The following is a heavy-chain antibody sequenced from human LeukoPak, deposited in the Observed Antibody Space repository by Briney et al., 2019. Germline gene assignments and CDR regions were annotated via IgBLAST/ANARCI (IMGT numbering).Heavy chain of an antibody. J-gene: IGHJ4*02. CDR1: GGSFSGYY. CDR2: INHSGST. D-gene: IGHD6-13*01. CDR3: ARGYSSSWYRKPFDY. V-gene: IGHV4-34*01. Sequence: SETLSLTCAVYGGSFSGYYWSWIRQPPGKGLEWIGEINHSGSTNYNPSLKSRVTISVDTSKNQFSLKLSSVTAADTAVYYCARGYSSSWYRKPFDYWGQGTLVTVST.